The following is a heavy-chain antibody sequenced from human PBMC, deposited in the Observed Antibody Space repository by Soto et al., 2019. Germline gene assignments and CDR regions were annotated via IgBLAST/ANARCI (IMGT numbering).Heavy chain of an antibody. CDR2: IGGSGDSK. V-gene: IGHV3-23*01. Sequence: EVQLLESGGGLEQPGGSLRLSCAASGFKFSTYAMSWVRQAPGKGLEWVSSIGGSGDSKYYAESVQGRFTISRDNSKNTLYVQMNGLRADDTAVYYCAKDLLSSRHDYYYGMDVWGQGTTVTVSS. J-gene: IGHJ6*02. CDR1: GFKFSTYA. CDR3: AKDLLSSRHDYYYGMDV. D-gene: IGHD6-6*01.